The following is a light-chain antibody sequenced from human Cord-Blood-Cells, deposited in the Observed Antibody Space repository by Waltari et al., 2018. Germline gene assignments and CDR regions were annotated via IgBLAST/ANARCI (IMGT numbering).Light chain of an antibody. Sequence: DIQMTQSPSTLSASVGDRVTITCRASQSISSWLAWYQQKPGKAPKLLIYDASSLESGVPSRFSGSGSATEFPLTISSLQPDDFATYYCQQYNSYIFTFGPGTKVDIK. J-gene: IGKJ3*01. CDR2: DAS. V-gene: IGKV1-5*01. CDR1: QSISSW. CDR3: QQYNSYIFT.